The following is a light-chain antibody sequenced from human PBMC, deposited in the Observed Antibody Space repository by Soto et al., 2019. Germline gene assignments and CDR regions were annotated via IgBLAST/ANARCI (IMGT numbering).Light chain of an antibody. CDR1: TSNIGSNS. Sequence: QSVLTQSPSASGTLGQRVTISCSGSTSNIGSNSVNWYQQLPGTAPKLLIYANDQRPSGVSDRFSGSKSATSASLAISGLQSEDEADYYCAVWDDNLKGLFGGGTKLTVL. CDR2: AND. J-gene: IGLJ2*01. CDR3: AVWDDNLKGL. V-gene: IGLV1-44*01.